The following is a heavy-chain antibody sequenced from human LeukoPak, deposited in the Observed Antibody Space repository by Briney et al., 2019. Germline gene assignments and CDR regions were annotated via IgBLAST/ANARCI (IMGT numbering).Heavy chain of an antibody. V-gene: IGHV4-34*01. CDR3: ARGFLGLNGGV. CDR2: INHNGST. CDR1: GGSFSGYY. D-gene: IGHD1-26*01. Sequence: SETLSLICGVSGGSFSGYYWNWIRQAPGKGLEWIGEINHNGSTSSNPSLKSRVTISVDTSRSRFSLKLNSATAADTAVYYCARGFLGLNGGVWSQGTTVTVSS. J-gene: IGHJ6*02.